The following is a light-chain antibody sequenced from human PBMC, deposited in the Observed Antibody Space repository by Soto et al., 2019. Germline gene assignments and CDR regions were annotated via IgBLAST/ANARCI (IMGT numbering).Light chain of an antibody. J-gene: IGLJ1*01. V-gene: IGLV2-11*01. Sequence: QSVLTQPRPVSGSPGQSVTISCTGTSSDVGGYNYVSWYQQHPGKAPKLMIYDVSKRPSGVPDRFSGSKSGNTASLTISGLQAEDEADYYCCSYAGSYTLYVFGTGTKV. CDR1: SSDVGGYNY. CDR3: CSYAGSYTLYV. CDR2: DVS.